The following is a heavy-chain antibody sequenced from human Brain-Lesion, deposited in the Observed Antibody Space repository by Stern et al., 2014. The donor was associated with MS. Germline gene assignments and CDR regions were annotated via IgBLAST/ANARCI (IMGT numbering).Heavy chain of an antibody. D-gene: IGHD1-26*01. CDR2: FDPEDGET. CDR3: ATLSTGAGGNYYRHFDY. J-gene: IGHJ4*02. V-gene: IGHV1-24*01. Sequence: VQLVESGAEVKKPGASVKVSCKVSGYTLTELSMHWVRQAPRKGLEWMGGFDPEDGETIYAQKVQVRVTMTVDTSTDTAYMELSRLRSDDAAVYYCATLSTGAGGNYYRHFDYWGQGTLVTVSS. CDR1: GYTLTELS.